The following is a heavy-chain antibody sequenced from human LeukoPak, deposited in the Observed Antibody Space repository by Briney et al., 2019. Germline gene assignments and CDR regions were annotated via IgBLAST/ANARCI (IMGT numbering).Heavy chain of an antibody. J-gene: IGHJ3*01. D-gene: IGHD2-21*01. CDR3: ATPYCGAISCLDVFDV. V-gene: IGHV4-31*03. Sequence: SETLSLTCTVSGVSLSSDKYYWTWIRQRPGKGLEWIGHIYYSGSTSFNPSLKSRVSMSMDTSKSQFSLKLTSVTAADTAVYYCATPYCGAISCLDVFDVWGQGTVVTVFS. CDR1: GVSLSSDKYY. CDR2: IYYSGST.